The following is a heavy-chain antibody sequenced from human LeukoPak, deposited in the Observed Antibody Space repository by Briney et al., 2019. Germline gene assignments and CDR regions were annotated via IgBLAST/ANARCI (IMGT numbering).Heavy chain of an antibody. V-gene: IGHV3-21*01. CDR3: ARAVGYKGFVDY. J-gene: IGHJ4*02. CDR2: ISSSSGYI. Sequence: GGPLRLSRAASGFTFSSYNMNWVRQAPGKGLEWVSSISSSSGYIYYADSVMGRFTISRDNAKNSLYLQMNSLRAEDTAVYYCARAVGYKGFVDYWGQGTLVTVSS. D-gene: IGHD5-24*01. CDR1: GFTFSSYN.